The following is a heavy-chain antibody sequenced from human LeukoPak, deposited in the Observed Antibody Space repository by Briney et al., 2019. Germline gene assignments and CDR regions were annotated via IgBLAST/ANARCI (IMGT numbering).Heavy chain of an antibody. D-gene: IGHD5-18*01. CDR1: GGSISSGGYS. V-gene: IGHV4-30-2*01. J-gene: IGHJ4*02. Sequence: SRTLSLTCAVSGGSISSGGYSWSWIRQPPGKGLEWIGYIYHSGSTYYNPSLKSRVTISVDRSKNQFSLKLSSVTAADTAVYHCAREAMYSYGNNFDYWGQGTLVTVSS. CDR2: IYHSGST. CDR3: AREAMYSYGNNFDY.